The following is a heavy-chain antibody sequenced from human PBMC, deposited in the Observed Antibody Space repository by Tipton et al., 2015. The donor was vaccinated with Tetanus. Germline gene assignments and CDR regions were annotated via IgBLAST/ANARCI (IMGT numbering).Heavy chain of an antibody. Sequence: TLSLTCAVYGGSFSGHYWGWIRQPPGKGLEWIGSIYYSGSTYYNPSLKSRVTISVDTSKNQFSLKLSSVTAADTAVYYCARHEAVAGTFDYWGQGTLVTVSS. V-gene: IGHV4-39*01. CDR1: GGSFSGHY. D-gene: IGHD6-19*01. CDR2: IYYSGST. J-gene: IGHJ4*02. CDR3: ARHEAVAGTFDY.